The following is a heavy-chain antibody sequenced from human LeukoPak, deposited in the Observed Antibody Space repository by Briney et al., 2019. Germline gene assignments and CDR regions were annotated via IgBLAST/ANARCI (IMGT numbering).Heavy chain of an antibody. Sequence: SETLSLTCAVSGDSISSDYWSWVRQPPGKGLEWIGYIYYTGSTNYNPSLKSRVTISVDTSKNQFYLKLSSVNAAATAVYYCARLAPPSTMAARGRSWFESWGQGPLVTVSS. CDR1: GDSISSDY. V-gene: IGHV4-59*01. D-gene: IGHD6-6*01. J-gene: IGHJ5*01. CDR3: ARLAPPSTMAARGRSWFES. CDR2: IYYTGST.